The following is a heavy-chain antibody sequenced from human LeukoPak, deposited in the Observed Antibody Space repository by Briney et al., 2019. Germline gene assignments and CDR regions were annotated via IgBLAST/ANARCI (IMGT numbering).Heavy chain of an antibody. CDR1: GFTFSSYW. D-gene: IGHD3-10*01. CDR2: INTDGSST. V-gene: IGHV3-74*01. Sequence: GGSLRLSCAASGFTFSSYWMHWVRQAPGKGLVWVSRINTDGSSTSYADSVKGRFTISRDNSKNTLYLQMNSLRAEDTAVYYCARADLWFGEPNHYYFDYWGQGTLVTVSS. J-gene: IGHJ4*02. CDR3: ARADLWFGEPNHYYFDY.